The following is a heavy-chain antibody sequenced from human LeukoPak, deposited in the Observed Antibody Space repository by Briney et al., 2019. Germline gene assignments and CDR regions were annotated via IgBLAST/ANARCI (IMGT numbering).Heavy chain of an antibody. D-gene: IGHD1-1*01. CDR2: IYHNGIT. CDR1: GYSVSSGFF. Sequence: PSETLSLTCAVSGYSVSSGFFWGWIRQPPGKGLEWIATIYHNGITHYNPSLKSRVTISVDTSKNQFSLKMSSVTAADTAAYYCTRGVALSDHGIIDSWGQGTLATVSS. J-gene: IGHJ4*02. CDR3: TRGVALSDHGIIDS. V-gene: IGHV4-38-2*01.